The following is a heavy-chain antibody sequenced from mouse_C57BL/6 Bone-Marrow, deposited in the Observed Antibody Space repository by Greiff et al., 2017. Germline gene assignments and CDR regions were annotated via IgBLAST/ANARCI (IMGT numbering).Heavy chain of an antibody. CDR1: GFNIKDDY. CDR3: TTLIYYYWYFDV. CDR2: IDPENGDT. Sequence: VQLQQSGAELVRPGASVKLSCTASGFNIKDDYMHWVKQRPEQGLEWIGWIDPENGDTEYASKFQGKATITADTSSNTAYLQLSSLTSEDTAVYYCTTLIYYYWYFDVWGTGTTVTVSS. D-gene: IGHD1-1*01. J-gene: IGHJ1*03. V-gene: IGHV14-4*01.